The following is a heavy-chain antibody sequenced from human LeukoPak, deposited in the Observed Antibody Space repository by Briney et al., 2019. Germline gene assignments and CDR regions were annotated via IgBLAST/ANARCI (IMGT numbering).Heavy chain of an antibody. CDR1: VGFISSSCYD. V-gene: IGHV4-31*03. CDR3: AKDGDIWSGSYGMDV. CDR2: IYYSGSA. D-gene: IGHD3-3*01. Sequence: SETVCLTCTVSVGFISSSCYDWSWIRQHPGKGLEWSGYIYYSGSAYYNPSLKSRVTISVDTSKNQFSLKLSSVTAADTAVYYCAKDGDIWSGSYGMDVWGQGTTVTVSS. J-gene: IGHJ6*02.